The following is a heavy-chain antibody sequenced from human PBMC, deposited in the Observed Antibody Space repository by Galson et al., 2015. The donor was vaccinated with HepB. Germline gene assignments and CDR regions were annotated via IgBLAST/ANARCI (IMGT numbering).Heavy chain of an antibody. CDR2: IIPLFGTA. V-gene: IGHV1-69*13. CDR3: ARSHDYADYVGAS. J-gene: IGHJ5*02. CDR1: GGTFSSYA. Sequence: SVKVSCKASGGTFSSYAISWVRQAPGQGLEWMGGIIPLFGTAIYTQKFQGRVTFTADESTRSAYMRLSSLISDDTAVYYCARSHDYADYVGASWGQGTRVTVSS. D-gene: IGHD4-17*01.